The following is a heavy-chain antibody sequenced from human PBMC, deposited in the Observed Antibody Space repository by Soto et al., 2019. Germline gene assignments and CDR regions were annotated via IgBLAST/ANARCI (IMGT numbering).Heavy chain of an antibody. V-gene: IGHV1-18*04. Sequence: ASVKVSCKASGYTFTSYGISWVRQAPGQGLEWMGWISAYNGNTNYAQKLQGRVTMTTDTSTSTAYMELRSLRSDDTAVYYCARDSPSGGSSEDYGDYYYYGMDVWGQGTTVTVYS. J-gene: IGHJ6*02. D-gene: IGHD4-17*01. CDR1: GYTFTSYG. CDR3: ARDSPSGGSSEDYGDYYYYGMDV. CDR2: ISAYNGNT.